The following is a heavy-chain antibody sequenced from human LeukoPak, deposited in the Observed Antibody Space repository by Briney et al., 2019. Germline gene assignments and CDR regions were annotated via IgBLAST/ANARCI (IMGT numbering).Heavy chain of an antibody. CDR1: GFTFSSYV. Sequence: PGGSLRLSCAASGFTFSSYVMRGVRQAPGKGLEWVSGSGRGGRTYYADSVQGGFTISRGNSKNTLYLQVNSLRAEGTAVYYCAKDFWSGYYPNCWGQGTLVTVS. D-gene: IGHD3-3*01. CDR2: SGRGGRT. CDR3: AKDFWSGYYPNC. J-gene: IGHJ4*02. V-gene: IGHV3-23*01.